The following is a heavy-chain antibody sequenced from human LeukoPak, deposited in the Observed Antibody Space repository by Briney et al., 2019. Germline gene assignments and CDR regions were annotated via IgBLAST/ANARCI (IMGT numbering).Heavy chain of an antibody. CDR1: GGSFSGYY. CDR3: ARGKTTYHYDSSGYYYYFDY. J-gene: IGHJ4*02. CDR2: INHSGST. Sequence: PSETLSLTCAVYGGSFSGYYWSWIRQPPGKGLEWIGEINHSGSTNYNPSLKSRVTISVDTSKNQFSLKLSSVTAADTAVYYCARGKTTYHYDSSGYYYYFDYWGQGTLVTVSS. V-gene: IGHV4-34*01. D-gene: IGHD3-22*01.